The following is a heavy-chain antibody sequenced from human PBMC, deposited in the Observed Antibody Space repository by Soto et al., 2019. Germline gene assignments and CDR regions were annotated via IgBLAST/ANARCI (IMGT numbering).Heavy chain of an antibody. D-gene: IGHD3-9*01. CDR2: IGTAGDT. Sequence: GGSLRLSCAASGFTFSSYDMHWVRQATGKGLEWVSAIGTAGDTYYPGSVKGRFTISRENAKNSLYLQMNSLRAGDTAVYYCAREGYYNGSYYFDYWGQGTLVTVSS. CDR1: GFTFSSYD. V-gene: IGHV3-13*01. J-gene: IGHJ4*02. CDR3: AREGYYNGSYYFDY.